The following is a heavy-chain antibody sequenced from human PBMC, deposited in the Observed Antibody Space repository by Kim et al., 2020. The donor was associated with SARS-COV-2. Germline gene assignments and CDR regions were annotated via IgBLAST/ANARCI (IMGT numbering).Heavy chain of an antibody. D-gene: IGHD3-3*01. CDR3: ASYGYYDFWSGYLDYYYYYGMDV. Sequence: GGSLRLSCAASGFTFSSYSMNWVRQAPGKGLEWVSSISSSSSYIYYADSVKGRFTISRDNAKNSLYLQMNSLRAEDTAVYYCASYGYYDFWSGYLDYYYYYGMDVWGQGTTVTVSS. V-gene: IGHV3-21*01. CDR2: ISSSSSYI. CDR1: GFTFSSYS. J-gene: IGHJ6*02.